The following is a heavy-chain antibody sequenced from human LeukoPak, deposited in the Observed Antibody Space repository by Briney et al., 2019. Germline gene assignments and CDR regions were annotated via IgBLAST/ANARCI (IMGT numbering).Heavy chain of an antibody. V-gene: IGHV1-24*01. Sequence: ASVKVSCKVSGYTLTELSMHWVRQAPGKGREWMGGFDPEDGETIYAQKFQGRVTLTEDTSADTTYMELSSLRSEDTAVYYCATGGVFSTWIEEDYWGQGTLVTVSS. CDR1: GYTLTELS. CDR2: FDPEDGET. CDR3: ATGGVFSTWIEEDY. J-gene: IGHJ4*02. D-gene: IGHD6-13*01.